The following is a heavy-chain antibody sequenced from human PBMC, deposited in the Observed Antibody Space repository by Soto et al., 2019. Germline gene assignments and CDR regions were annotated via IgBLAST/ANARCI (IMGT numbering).Heavy chain of an antibody. CDR3: VRDLNCGFDY. CDR1: GFTFSSYS. D-gene: IGHD1-1*01. J-gene: IGHJ4*02. V-gene: IGHV3-48*02. Sequence: EVQLVESGGDLVQPGGSLRLSCAASGFTFSSYSMNWVRQAPGKGLEWISYITSGSSAIRYADSVQGRFTISRDNAKNSLYRQMNSLKDEDTAVYYCVRDLNCGFDYWGQGTLVTVSS. CDR2: ITSGSSAI.